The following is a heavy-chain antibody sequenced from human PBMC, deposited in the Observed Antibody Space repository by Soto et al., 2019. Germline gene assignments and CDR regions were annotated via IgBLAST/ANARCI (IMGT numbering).Heavy chain of an antibody. D-gene: IGHD2-8*02. CDR1: GGSISSGDCY. Sequence: QLQLQEAGLGVVEPSQTLSLTCTVSGGSISSGDCYWSWIRQSPGKGLEWIGHIHYSGSTCHNPSLKSSIIISVAPSQDQSPLKRTSVTAADTAVYYCGRAHRVVPKVVYYYYSMDVWGQGATVTVSS. V-gene: IGHV4-30-4*01. CDR3: GRAHRVVPKVVYYYYSMDV. CDR2: IHYSGST. J-gene: IGHJ6*02.